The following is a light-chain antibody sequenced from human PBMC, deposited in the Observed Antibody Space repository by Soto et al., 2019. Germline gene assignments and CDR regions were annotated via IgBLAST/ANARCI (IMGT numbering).Light chain of an antibody. J-gene: IGKJ2*01. V-gene: IGKV3-15*01. CDR2: GAS. CDR1: QSVGSN. Sequence: EIVMTQSPATLSVSPGERATLSCRAAQSVGSNLAWYQQKPGQAPRLLIYGASSRATGIPVRFSGSGSGTEFTLTISSLQSEDFVVYYCQQYNDLPYTFGQGTKLEIK. CDR3: QQYNDLPYT.